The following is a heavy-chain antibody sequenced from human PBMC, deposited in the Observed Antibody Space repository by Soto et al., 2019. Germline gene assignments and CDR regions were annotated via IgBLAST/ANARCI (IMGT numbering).Heavy chain of an antibody. D-gene: IGHD3-22*01. J-gene: IGHJ6*02. Sequence: ASVKVSCKASGGTFSSYAISWVRQAPGQGLEWMGGIIPIFGTANYAQKFQGRVTITADESTSTAYMELSSLRSEDTAVYYCARDLYSSSYDSSGYRYGMDVWGQGTTVTVSS. CDR2: IIPIFGTA. V-gene: IGHV1-69*13. CDR3: ARDLYSSSYDSSGYRYGMDV. CDR1: GGTFSSYA.